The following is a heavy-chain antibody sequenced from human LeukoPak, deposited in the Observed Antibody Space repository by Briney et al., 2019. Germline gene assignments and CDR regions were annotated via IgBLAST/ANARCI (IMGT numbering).Heavy chain of an antibody. D-gene: IGHD6-6*01. Sequence: GGSLRLSCAASGFTFSSYAMHWVRQAPGKGLEWVAVISYDGSNKYYADSVKGRFTISRDNSKNTLYLQMNSLRAEDTAVYYCARDAPLVNGFRRYYGMDVWGQGTTVTVSS. CDR1: GFTFSSYA. CDR2: ISYDGSNK. V-gene: IGHV3-30-3*01. J-gene: IGHJ6*02. CDR3: ARDAPLVNGFRRYYGMDV.